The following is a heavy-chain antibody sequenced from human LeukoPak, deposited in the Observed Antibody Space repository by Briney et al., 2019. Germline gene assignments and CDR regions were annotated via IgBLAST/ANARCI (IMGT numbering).Heavy chain of an antibody. CDR3: ARGSTSFDY. CDR2: FNPNSGGT. V-gene: IGHV1-2*02. D-gene: IGHD2-2*01. J-gene: IGHJ4*02. Sequence: ASVKVSCKASGYTLTDYYVHWVRLAPGQGLEWMGWFNPNSGGTNYAQKFQGRVTMTGDTSISTAYMELSRLTSDDTAVYYCARGSTSFDYWGQGTLVTVSS. CDR1: GYTLTDYY.